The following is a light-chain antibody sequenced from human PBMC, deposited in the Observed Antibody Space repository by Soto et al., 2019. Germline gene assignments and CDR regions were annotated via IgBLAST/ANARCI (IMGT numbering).Light chain of an antibody. V-gene: IGKV1-9*01. CDR3: QHRNSYPS. J-gene: IGKJ4*01. CDR1: QGISSY. CDR2: AAS. Sequence: IQLTQSPSSLSASVGDRVTITCRASQGISSYLACYQQKPGKAPKLLIYAASTLQSCVPSRFSGSGSGTDFTLTISSLQPEDFATYYYQHRNSYPSFGGGTKVEIK.